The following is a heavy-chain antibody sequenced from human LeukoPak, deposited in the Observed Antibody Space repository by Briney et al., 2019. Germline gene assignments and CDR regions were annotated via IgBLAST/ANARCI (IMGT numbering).Heavy chain of an antibody. Sequence: GGSLRLSCAASGLTLNYDWMTWVRQAPGKGLEWVGRIKSISDGETRDYAAPVKGRFTMSRDDSRNTVYLQMSSLKTEDTAVYYCARDRYCASSTYPGAFDLWGQGTVVTVSS. CDR2: IKSISDGETR. V-gene: IGHV3-15*01. CDR3: ARDRYCASSTYPGAFDL. CDR1: GLTLNYDW. D-gene: IGHD2-2*01. J-gene: IGHJ3*01.